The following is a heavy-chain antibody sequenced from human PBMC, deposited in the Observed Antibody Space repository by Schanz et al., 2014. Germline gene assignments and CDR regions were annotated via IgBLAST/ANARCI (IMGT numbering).Heavy chain of an antibody. D-gene: IGHD6-13*01. CDR2: IVPIAGIT. Sequence: QVQLVQSGDEVKKPGSSVKVSCKASGGTFSSDTFSWVRQAPGQGLEWMGRIVPIAGITNYAQQFQGRVTFTADKSTSTAYMELSSLRSEDTAVYYCARSGSSNWYFFDYWGQGTLVTVSS. V-gene: IGHV1-69*02. CDR3: ARSGSSNWYFFDY. J-gene: IGHJ4*02. CDR1: GGTFSSDT.